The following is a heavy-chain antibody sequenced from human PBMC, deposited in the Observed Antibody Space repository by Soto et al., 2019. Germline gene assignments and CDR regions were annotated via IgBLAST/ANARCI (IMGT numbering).Heavy chain of an antibody. CDR1: GYTFTSYY. D-gene: IGHD6-13*01. CDR3: ATSYSSSLLGYYHYGMDV. V-gene: IGHV1-46*01. J-gene: IGHJ6*02. Sequence: ASVKVSCKASGYTFTSYYMHWVRQAPGQGLEWMGIINPSGGSTSYAQKFQGRVTMTRDASTSTVYMELSSLRSEDTAVYYCATSYSSSLLGYYHYGMDVWGQGTTVTLSS. CDR2: INPSGGST.